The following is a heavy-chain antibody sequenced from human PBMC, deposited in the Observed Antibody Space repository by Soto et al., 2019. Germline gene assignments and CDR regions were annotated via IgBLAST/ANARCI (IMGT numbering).Heavy chain of an antibody. D-gene: IGHD3-10*01. CDR3: AITREMMVRGVIIGSAYFDY. Sequence: SVKVSCKASGGTFSSYAISWVRQAPGQGLEWMGGIIPIFGTANYAQKFQGRVTITADESTSTAYMELSSLRSEDTAVYYCAITREMMVRGVIIGSAYFDYWGQGTLVTVSS. J-gene: IGHJ4*02. CDR1: GGTFSSYA. V-gene: IGHV1-69*13. CDR2: IIPIFGTA.